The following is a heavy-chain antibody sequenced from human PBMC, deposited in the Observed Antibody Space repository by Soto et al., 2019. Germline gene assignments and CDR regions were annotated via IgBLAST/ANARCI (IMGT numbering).Heavy chain of an antibody. CDR2: IYYSGST. Sequence: QLQLQESGPGLVKPSETLSLTCTVSGGSISSSSYYWGWIRQPPGKGLEWIGSIYYSGSTYYNPSLKNRVTLSVDTSKNQFSLELSSVTAADTGVYFCARRPPTDRSGYCDWGQGTLVSVSS. V-gene: IGHV4-39*01. J-gene: IGHJ4*02. CDR3: ARRPPTDRSGYCD. D-gene: IGHD3-22*01. CDR1: GGSISSSSYY.